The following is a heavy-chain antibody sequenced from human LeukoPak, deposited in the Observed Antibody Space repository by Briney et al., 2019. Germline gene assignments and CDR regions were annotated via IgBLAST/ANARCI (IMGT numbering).Heavy chain of an antibody. V-gene: IGHV4-30-2*01. CDR2: IYHSGST. J-gene: IGHJ5*02. Sequence: SQTLSLICAVSGGSITSGGYSWSWIRQPPGKGLEWIGYIYHSGSTYYNPSLKSRVTLSVDRSKNQFSLKLSSVTAADTAVYYCARAADCSGGSCYFWFDPWGQGTLVTVSS. CDR1: GGSITSGGYS. D-gene: IGHD2-15*01. CDR3: ARAADCSGGSCYFWFDP.